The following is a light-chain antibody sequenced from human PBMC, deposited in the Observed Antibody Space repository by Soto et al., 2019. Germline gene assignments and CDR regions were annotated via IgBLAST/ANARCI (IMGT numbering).Light chain of an antibody. Sequence: EVVLTQSPATLSLSPGETATLSCRASQSVSSTYLAWYQQKPGQAPRLLIYGASTRATGFPDRFSGSGSGTDFTLTISRLEPEDFAVYYCQQYDDSATFGQGTKVDIK. V-gene: IGKV3-20*01. CDR1: QSVSSTY. J-gene: IGKJ2*01. CDR3: QQYDDSAT. CDR2: GAS.